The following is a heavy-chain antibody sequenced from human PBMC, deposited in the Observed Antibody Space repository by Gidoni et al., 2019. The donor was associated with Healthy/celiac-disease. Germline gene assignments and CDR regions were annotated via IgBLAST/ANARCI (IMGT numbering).Heavy chain of an antibody. CDR1: GFTFSSYA. D-gene: IGHD3-22*01. Sequence: EVQLLESGGGLVQPGGSLRLSCAASGFTFSSYAMSWVRQAPGKGLEWVSAISGSGGSTYYADSVKGRFTISRDNSKNTLYLQMNSLRAEDTAVYYCAKDRSQDYYDSSVPYGDAFEIWGQGTMVTVSS. J-gene: IGHJ3*02. CDR3: AKDRSQDYYDSSVPYGDAFEI. V-gene: IGHV3-23*01. CDR2: ISGSGGST.